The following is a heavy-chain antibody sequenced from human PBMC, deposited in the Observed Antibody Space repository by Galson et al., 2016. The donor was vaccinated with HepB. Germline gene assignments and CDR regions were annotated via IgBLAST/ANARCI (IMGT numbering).Heavy chain of an antibody. CDR3: AKVHDILSGFYKSYFDY. CDR1: GFTFRTYA. D-gene: IGHD3-9*01. V-gene: IGHV3-23*01. Sequence: SLRLSCAASGFTFRTYAMIWVRQAPGKGLEWVSTIIGNVYSTYYADSVKGRFTISRDNSKNTLSLQMNSLRADDTAVYYCAKVHDILSGFYKSYFDYWGQGTLVAVSS. J-gene: IGHJ4*02. CDR2: IIGNVYST.